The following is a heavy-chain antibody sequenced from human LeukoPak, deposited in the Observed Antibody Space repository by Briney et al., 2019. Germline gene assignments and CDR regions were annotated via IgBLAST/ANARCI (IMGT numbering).Heavy chain of an antibody. J-gene: IGHJ3*02. Sequence: PGGSLRLSCAASGFTFSSYAMNWVRQAPGKGLEWVSGIGYTGDSTFYADSVKGRFTVSRDSSKNTLFLHMNSLRAEDTALYYCAKSPTVDAASDIWGQGTMVTVSS. CDR1: GFTFSSYA. D-gene: IGHD4-23*01. CDR2: IGYTGDST. CDR3: AKSPTVDAASDI. V-gene: IGHV3-23*01.